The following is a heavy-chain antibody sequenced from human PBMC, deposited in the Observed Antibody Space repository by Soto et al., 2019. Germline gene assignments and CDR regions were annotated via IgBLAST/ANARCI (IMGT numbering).Heavy chain of an antibody. CDR3: AKIPGDEWLRYYFDY. CDR1: GFTFSSYA. J-gene: IGHJ4*02. CDR2: ISGSGGST. V-gene: IGHV3-23*01. Sequence: GGSLRLSCVASGFTFSSYAMSWVRQAPGKGLEWVSAISGSGGSTYYADSVKGRFTISRDNSKNTLYLQMNSLRAEDTAVYYCAKIPGDEWLRYYFDYWGQGTLVTVSS. D-gene: IGHD5-12*01.